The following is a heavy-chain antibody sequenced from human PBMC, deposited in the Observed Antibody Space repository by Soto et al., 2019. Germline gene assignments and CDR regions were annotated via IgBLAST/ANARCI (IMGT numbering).Heavy chain of an antibody. CDR1: GGTFSSYA. Sequence: QVQLVQSGAEVKKPGSSVKVSCKASGGTFSSYAISWVRQAPGQGLEWMGGIIPIFGTANYAQKFQGRVTITADESTTTAYMELSSLRSEDTAVYYCARDLKRYYDSSGYGYYYYGMDGWGQGTTVTVSS. V-gene: IGHV1-69*01. CDR3: ARDLKRYYDSSGYGYYYYGMDG. D-gene: IGHD3-22*01. J-gene: IGHJ6*02. CDR2: IIPIFGTA.